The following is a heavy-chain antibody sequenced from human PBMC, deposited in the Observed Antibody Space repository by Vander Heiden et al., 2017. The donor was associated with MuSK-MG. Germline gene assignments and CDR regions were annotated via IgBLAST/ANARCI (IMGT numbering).Heavy chain of an antibody. D-gene: IGHD3-10*01. Sequence: QITLKESGPTLVKPTQTLTLTSTFSGFSLSTSGVGVGWIRQPPGKALEWLALIYWDDDKRYSPSLKSRLTITKDTSKNQVVLTMTNMDPVDTATYYCAHTPPTMVRGYFDYWGQGTLVTVSS. V-gene: IGHV2-5*02. J-gene: IGHJ4*02. CDR3: AHTPPTMVRGYFDY. CDR2: IYWDDDK. CDR1: GFSLSTSGVG.